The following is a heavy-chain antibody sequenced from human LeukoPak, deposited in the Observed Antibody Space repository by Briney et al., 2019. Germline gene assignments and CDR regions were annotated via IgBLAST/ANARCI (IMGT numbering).Heavy chain of an antibody. CDR3: AKDRAYGSYGIGY. J-gene: IGHJ4*02. Sequence: GGSLRLSCAASGFTFSSYGMHWVRQAPGKGLEWVAVISYDGSNKYYADSVKGRFTISRDNSKNTLYLQMNSLRAEDTAVYYCAKDRAYGSYGIGYWGQGTLVTVSS. CDR1: GFTFSSYG. V-gene: IGHV3-30*18. CDR2: ISYDGSNK. D-gene: IGHD1-26*01.